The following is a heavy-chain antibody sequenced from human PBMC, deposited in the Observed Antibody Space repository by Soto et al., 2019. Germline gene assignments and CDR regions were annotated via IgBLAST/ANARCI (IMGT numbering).Heavy chain of an antibody. V-gene: IGHV5-51*01. J-gene: IGHJ4*01. CDR1: GYDFNTNW. CDR3: ARLPRDCNKTSCYYADH. D-gene: IGHD2-2*01. CDR2: MYPGDSDT. Sequence: PGESLKISCSGSGYDFNTNWFCWVRQLPCKGLEWVGIMYPGDSDTRYNPSLQGHVTLSADVTVSTAFLQWRSLKTSDTGMYFCARLPRDCNKTSCYYADHWGHGTQVTVSS.